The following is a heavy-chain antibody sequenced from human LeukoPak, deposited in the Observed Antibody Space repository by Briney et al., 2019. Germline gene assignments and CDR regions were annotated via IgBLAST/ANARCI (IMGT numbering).Heavy chain of an antibody. Sequence: GGSLRLSCAASGFTFSSYEMNWVRQAPGKGLEWVSYISSSGSTIYYADSVKGRFTISRDNAKNSLYLQMNSLRAEDTAVYYCARDYVLKGIAAAGTGAFDIWGQGTMVTVSS. CDR1: GFTFSSYE. CDR3: ARDYVLKGIAAAGTGAFDI. D-gene: IGHD6-13*01. J-gene: IGHJ3*02. CDR2: ISSSGSTI. V-gene: IGHV3-48*03.